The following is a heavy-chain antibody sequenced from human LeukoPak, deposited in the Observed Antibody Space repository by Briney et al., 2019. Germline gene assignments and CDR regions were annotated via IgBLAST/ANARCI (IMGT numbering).Heavy chain of an antibody. Sequence: SETLSLTCTVSGGSISNYYWSWVRQSPGKGLEWIGDIYYSGSTNYNPSLKSRVTISVDTSKNQFSLQLTSVTAADTAVYYCAITPPDNASAYDFSSAYYTGLPYFFDFWGQGSLVTVSS. CDR1: GGSISNYY. D-gene: IGHD3-3*01. CDR3: AITPPDNASAYDFSSAYYTGLPYFFDF. V-gene: IGHV4-59*01. CDR2: IYYSGST. J-gene: IGHJ4*02.